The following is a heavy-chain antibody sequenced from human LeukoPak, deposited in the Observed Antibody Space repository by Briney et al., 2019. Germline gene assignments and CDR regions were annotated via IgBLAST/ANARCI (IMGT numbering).Heavy chain of an antibody. CDR2: INPDGWAN. CDR3: VRQFPQAAAGAAWYFDL. D-gene: IGHD6-13*01. CDR1: GCNFDDYG. V-gene: IGHV3-7*01. J-gene: IGHJ2*01. Sequence: GGSLRLSCTGSGCNFDDYGMSWFGPAPGRGLEWVASINPDGWANYYMDSLKGRFSISRDNAKNPLYLQMSSLRVEDTASYYCVRQFPQAAAGAAWYFDLWGRGTLVTVSS.